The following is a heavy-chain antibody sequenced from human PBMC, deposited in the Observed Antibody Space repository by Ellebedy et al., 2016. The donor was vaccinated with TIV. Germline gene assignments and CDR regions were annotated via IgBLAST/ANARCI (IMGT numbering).Heavy chain of an antibody. CDR3: ARAITVDYWYLNL. Sequence: GESLKISCKGSGYSFTTYWIGWVRQMPGKGLEWMGNIYPGDSNIRYSPSFQGQVTISADKSITTAYLQWSSLKASDTAMYYCARAITVDYWYLNLWGRGTQVTVSS. D-gene: IGHD3-10*01. CDR2: IYPGDSNI. CDR1: GYSFTTYW. V-gene: IGHV5-51*01. J-gene: IGHJ2*01.